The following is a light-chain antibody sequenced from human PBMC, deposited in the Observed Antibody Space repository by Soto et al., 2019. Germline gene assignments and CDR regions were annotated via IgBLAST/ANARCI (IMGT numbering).Light chain of an antibody. Sequence: EIVMTQSPATLSVSPGERATLSCRAGESISNNLAWYQQTPGQAPRVLIYAASTRATGIPDRLSGSGSGTEFTLTISSLHSEDFGVYYCQQYDNWWTFGQGTKVDIK. CDR3: QQYDNWWT. J-gene: IGKJ1*01. CDR2: AAS. V-gene: IGKV3-15*01. CDR1: ESISNN.